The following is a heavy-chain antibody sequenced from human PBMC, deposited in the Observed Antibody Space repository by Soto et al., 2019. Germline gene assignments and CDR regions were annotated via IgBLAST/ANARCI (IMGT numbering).Heavy chain of an antibody. J-gene: IGHJ4*02. CDR3: ARDLYSSGWYAY. CDR2: IIPIFGTA. CDR1: GGTFSSYA. V-gene: IGHV1-69*12. D-gene: IGHD6-19*01. Sequence: QVQLVQSGAEVKKPGSSVKVSCKASGGTFSSYAISWVRQAPGQGLEWMGGIIPIFGTATYAQKFQGRVTITADESTSTAYMERSSLRSEDTAVYYCARDLYSSGWYAYWGQGTLVTVSS.